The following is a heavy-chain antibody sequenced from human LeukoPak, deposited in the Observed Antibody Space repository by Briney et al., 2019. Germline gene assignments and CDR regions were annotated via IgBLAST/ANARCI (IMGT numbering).Heavy chain of an antibody. V-gene: IGHV3-11*04. J-gene: IGHJ5*02. CDR1: GFTFSDYY. CDR2: ISSSGSTI. Sequence: GGSLRLSCAASGFTFSDYYMSWIRQAPGKGLEWVSYISSSGSTIYYADSVKGRSTISRDNAKNSLYLQMNSLRAEDTAVYYCARTIVVVTRRFDPWGQGTLVTVSS. CDR3: ARTIVVVTRRFDP. D-gene: IGHD3-22*01.